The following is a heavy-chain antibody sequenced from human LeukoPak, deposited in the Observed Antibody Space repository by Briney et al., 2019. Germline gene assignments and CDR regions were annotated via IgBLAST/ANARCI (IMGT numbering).Heavy chain of an antibody. V-gene: IGHV5-51*01. Sequence: GESLKISCEGSGYSFTNYWIGWVRQMPGKGLEWMGIIYPGDSDTRYSPSFQGQVTISADKSISTAYLQWSSLQASDTAMYYCARTMVRGVITSSFDFWGQGTLVAVSS. J-gene: IGHJ4*02. D-gene: IGHD3-10*01. CDR1: GYSFTNYW. CDR3: ARTMVRGVITSSFDF. CDR2: IYPGDSDT.